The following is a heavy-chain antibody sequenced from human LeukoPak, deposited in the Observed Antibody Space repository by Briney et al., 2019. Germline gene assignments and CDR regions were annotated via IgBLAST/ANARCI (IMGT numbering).Heavy chain of an antibody. CDR2: INEDGSEK. CDR1: GFPFSGYW. CDR3: ARGLDGRSAFDI. D-gene: IGHD2-15*01. J-gene: IGHJ3*02. V-gene: IGHV3-7*01. Sequence: GGSLSLSCAVSGFPFSGYWMGWVRQAAGNGLEWVATINEDGSEKYYVDSVKGRFTISRDNAKNSLSLQMNSLRAEDTTLYYCARGLDGRSAFDIWGQGTLVTVSS.